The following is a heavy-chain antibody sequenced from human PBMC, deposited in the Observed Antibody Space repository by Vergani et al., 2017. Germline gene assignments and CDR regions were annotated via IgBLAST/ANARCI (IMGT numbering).Heavy chain of an antibody. CDR3: AGPQGTSAYYYGGFDY. CDR2: LSGSFGRS. D-gene: IGHD3-22*01. V-gene: IGHV3-23*01. Sequence: EVQLLESGGGLVQPGGSLRLSCAASGFTFNHYAMTWVRQAPGKGLEWVSTLSGSFGRSDYADSVKGRFTISRDNSKNTLSLQMNSLTAEDTAIYYCAGPQGTSAYYYGGFDYWGQGILVTVSS. CDR1: GFTFNHYA. J-gene: IGHJ4*02.